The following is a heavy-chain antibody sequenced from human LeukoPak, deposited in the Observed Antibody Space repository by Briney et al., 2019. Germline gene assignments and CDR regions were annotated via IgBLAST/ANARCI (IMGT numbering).Heavy chain of an antibody. Sequence: GGSLRLSCTASGFTFGDYAMSWVRQAPGKGLEWVGFIRSKAYGGTTEYAASVKGRFTISRDDSKSIAYLQMNSLKTEDTAVYYCTRDSRWELYVDYWGQGTLVTVSS. CDR3: TRDSRWELYVDY. CDR1: GFTFGDYA. J-gene: IGHJ4*02. V-gene: IGHV3-49*04. CDR2: IRSKAYGGTT. D-gene: IGHD1-26*01.